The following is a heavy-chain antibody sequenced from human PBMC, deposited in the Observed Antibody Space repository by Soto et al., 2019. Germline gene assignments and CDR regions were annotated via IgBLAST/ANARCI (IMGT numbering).Heavy chain of an antibody. J-gene: IGHJ4*02. D-gene: IGHD2-2*01. CDR2: INAGNGNT. V-gene: IGHV1-3*01. CDR3: AREGRGSSTNCYPY. CDR1: GYTFTSYA. Sequence: QVQLVQSGAEVKKPGASVKVSCKASGYTFTSYAMHWVRQAPGQRLEWMGWINAGNGNTKYSQKFQGRVTITRDTXXSTAYMELSSLRSEDTAVYYCAREGRGSSTNCYPYWGQGTLVTVSS.